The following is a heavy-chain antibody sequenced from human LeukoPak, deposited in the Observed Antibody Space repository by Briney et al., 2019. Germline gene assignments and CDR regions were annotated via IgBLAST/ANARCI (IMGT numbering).Heavy chain of an antibody. CDR2: INAGNGNT. Sequence: GASVKVSCKASGYTFTSYAMHWGRQAPGQRLEWMGWINAGNGNTKYSQKFQGRVTITRDTSASTAYMELSSLRSEDTAVYYCARMGGYSYGPRVEYFQHWGQGTLVTVSS. CDR1: GYTFTSYA. CDR3: ARMGGYSYGPRVEYFQH. J-gene: IGHJ1*01. D-gene: IGHD5-18*01. V-gene: IGHV1-3*01.